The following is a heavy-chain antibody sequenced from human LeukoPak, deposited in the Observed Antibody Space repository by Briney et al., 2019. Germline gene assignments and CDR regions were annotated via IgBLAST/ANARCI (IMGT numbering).Heavy chain of an antibody. Sequence: GRSLRLSCAASGFTFSSYGMHWVRQAPGKGLEWVAVISYDGSNKYYANSVKGRFTISGDNSKNTLYLQMNSLRAEDTAVYYCAKDGIAADLWYFDYWGQGTLVTVSS. D-gene: IGHD6-13*01. CDR3: AKDGIAADLWYFDY. CDR2: ISYDGSNK. J-gene: IGHJ4*02. CDR1: GFTFSSYG. V-gene: IGHV3-30*18.